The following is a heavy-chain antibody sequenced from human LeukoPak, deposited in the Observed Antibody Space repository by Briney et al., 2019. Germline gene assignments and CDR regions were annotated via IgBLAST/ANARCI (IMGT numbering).Heavy chain of an antibody. Sequence: GRSLRLSCAASGFTFDDYAMHWVRQAPGKGLEWVSGISWNSGTIGHADSVKGRFTISRDNAKDSLYLQMNSLRTDDTALYYCARGLEKGYSYGNDYWGQGTLVTVSS. CDR2: ISWNSGTI. CDR3: ARGLEKGYSYGNDY. V-gene: IGHV3-9*01. D-gene: IGHD5-18*01. J-gene: IGHJ4*02. CDR1: GFTFDDYA.